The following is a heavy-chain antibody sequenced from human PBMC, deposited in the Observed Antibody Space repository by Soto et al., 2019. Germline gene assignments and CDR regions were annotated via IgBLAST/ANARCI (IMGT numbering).Heavy chain of an antibody. CDR3: ASNPRDSSGYWYYFVY. D-gene: IGHD3-22*01. V-gene: IGHV3-21*01. CDR1: GFTFSSYS. CDR2: ISSSSSYI. Sequence: EVQLVESGGGLVKPGGSLRLSCAASGFTFSSYSMNWVRQAPGKGLEWVSSISSSSSYIYYADSVKGRFTISRDNAKNSLYLQMNSLRAEDTAVYYGASNPRDSSGYWYYFVYWGQGTLVTVSS. J-gene: IGHJ4*02.